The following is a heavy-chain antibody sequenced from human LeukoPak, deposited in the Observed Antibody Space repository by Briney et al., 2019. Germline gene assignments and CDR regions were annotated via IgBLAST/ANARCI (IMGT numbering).Heavy chain of an antibody. V-gene: IGHV3-74*01. Sequence: GGSLRLSCAASGFTFSSYWMHWVRQAPGKGPVWVSRINSDGSSTSYADSVKGRFTISRDNAKNTLYLQMNSLRAEDTAVYYCAREEAAAGSFDYWGQGTLVTVSS. CDR1: GFTFSSYW. D-gene: IGHD6-13*01. CDR2: INSDGSST. CDR3: AREEAAAGSFDY. J-gene: IGHJ4*02.